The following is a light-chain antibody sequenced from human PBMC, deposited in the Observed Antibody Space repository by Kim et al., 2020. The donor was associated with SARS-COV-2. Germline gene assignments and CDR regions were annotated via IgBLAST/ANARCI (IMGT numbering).Light chain of an antibody. J-gene: IGLJ3*02. V-gene: IGLV1-51*01. Sequence: GQKVTISCSGSSSNIGNNYVSWYQQLPGPAPKLLIYDNNKRPSGIPDRFSGSKSGTSATLGITGLQTGDEADYYCGTWDSSLSGLVFGGGTQLTVL. CDR1: SSNIGNNY. CDR2: DNN. CDR3: GTWDSSLSGLV.